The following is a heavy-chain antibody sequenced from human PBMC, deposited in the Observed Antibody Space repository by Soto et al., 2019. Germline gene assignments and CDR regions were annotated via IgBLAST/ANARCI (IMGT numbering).Heavy chain of an antibody. Sequence: GGSPRLSCAASGFTFSSYWMSWVRQAPGKGLEWVANINQDGSEKYYVDSVKGRFTISRDKAKNSLYLQMNSLRAEDTAVYYCARDRIQILPGYWGQGTLVTLSS. J-gene: IGHJ4*02. CDR1: GFTFSSYW. CDR2: INQDGSEK. CDR3: ARDRIQILPGY. D-gene: IGHD5-18*01. V-gene: IGHV3-7*01.